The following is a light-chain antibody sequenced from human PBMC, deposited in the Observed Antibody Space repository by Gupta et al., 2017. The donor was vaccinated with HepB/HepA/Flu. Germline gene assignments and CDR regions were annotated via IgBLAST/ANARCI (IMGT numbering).Light chain of an antibody. CDR3: QQLNSYLPFT. V-gene: IGKV1-9*01. CDR1: QGISSY. CDR2: AAS. J-gene: IGKJ3*01. Sequence: DIQLTQSPSFLSASVGDRVTITCRASQGISSYLAWYQQKPGKAPKLLIYAASTLQSGVPSRFSGSGSGTEFTLTISCLQPEDFATYYCQQLNSYLPFTFGPGTKVDIK.